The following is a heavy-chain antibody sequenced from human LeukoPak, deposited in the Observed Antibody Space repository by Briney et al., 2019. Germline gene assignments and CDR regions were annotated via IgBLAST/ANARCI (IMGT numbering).Heavy chain of an antibody. J-gene: IGHJ1*01. V-gene: IGHV3-23*01. CDR1: GFTFSSYA. Sequence: GGSLRLSCAASGFTFSSYAMSWVRQAPGKGLEWVSAISGSGGSTYYADSVKGRFTISRDNSKNTLYLQMNSLRAEDTAVYYCAIGITIFGVVISPAECFQHWGQGTLVTVSS. D-gene: IGHD3-3*01. CDR3: AIGITIFGVVISPAECFQH. CDR2: ISGSGGST.